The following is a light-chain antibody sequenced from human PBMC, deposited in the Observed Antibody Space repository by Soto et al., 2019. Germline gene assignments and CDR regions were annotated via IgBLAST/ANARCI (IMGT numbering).Light chain of an antibody. CDR2: AAS. J-gene: IGKJ4*01. CDR1: QDINSY. Sequence: DVQMTQSPSSLSASVGDRVTITCRASQDINSYLAWYQQKPGNAPTSLIYAASSLQTRVPSRFSGSESGTDFTLTITNLQPEDSATYYCQQYNSYPLTFGGGTKVEIK. CDR3: QQYNSYPLT. V-gene: IGKV1D-16*01.